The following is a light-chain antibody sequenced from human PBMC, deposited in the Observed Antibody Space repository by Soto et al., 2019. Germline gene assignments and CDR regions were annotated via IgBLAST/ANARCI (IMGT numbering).Light chain of an antibody. CDR2: EGI. J-gene: IGLJ1*01. CDR3: AAWDGSLNGYV. CDR1: SSNIGGYNV. V-gene: IGLV2-14*02. Sequence: QSALTQPASVSGSPGQSITISCSGTSSNIGGYNVVSWYQQHPGKAPKVIVYEGIKRPSGVSDRFSGSTSGSTASLAISGLQSEDEADYYCAAWDGSLNGYVFGTGTKLTVL.